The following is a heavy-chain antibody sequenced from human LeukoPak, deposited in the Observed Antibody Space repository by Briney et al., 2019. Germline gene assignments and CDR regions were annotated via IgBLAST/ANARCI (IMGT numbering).Heavy chain of an antibody. D-gene: IGHD1-26*01. CDR2: INWNGGST. Sequence: SGGSLRLSCAASGFTFSSYSMNWVRQAPGKGLEWVSGINWNGGSTGYADSVKGRFTTSRYNAKNSLYLQMNSLRAEDTALYHCARVDGSGSFHAPVDYWGQGTLVTVSS. J-gene: IGHJ4*02. CDR1: GFTFSSYS. CDR3: ARVDGSGSFHAPVDY. V-gene: IGHV3-20*01.